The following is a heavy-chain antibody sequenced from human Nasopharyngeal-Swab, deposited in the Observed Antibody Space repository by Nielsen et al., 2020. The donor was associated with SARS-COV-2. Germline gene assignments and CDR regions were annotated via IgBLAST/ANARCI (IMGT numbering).Heavy chain of an antibody. D-gene: IGHD3-10*01. CDR2: IYYSGST. CDR1: GGSISSSSYY. Sequence: GALRLSCTVSGGSISSSSYYWGWIRQPPGKGLEWIGSIYYSGSTYYNPSLKSRVTISVDTSKSQFSLKLSSVTAADTAVYYCARGGYYGSGSYQNWGQGTLVAVSS. J-gene: IGHJ4*02. V-gene: IGHV4-39*07. CDR3: ARGGYYGSGSYQN.